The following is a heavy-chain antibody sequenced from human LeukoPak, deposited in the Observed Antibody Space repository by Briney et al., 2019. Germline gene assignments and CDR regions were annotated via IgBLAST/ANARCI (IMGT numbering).Heavy chain of an antibody. CDR1: GFTFSSYA. CDR2: ICGSGGST. V-gene: IGHV3-23*01. J-gene: IGHJ4*02. D-gene: IGHD2-15*01. CDR3: AKGRRDSCYSAVDY. Sequence: PGGSLRLSCAASGFTFSSYAMCWVRQAPGKGLEWVSVICGSGGSTYYADSVKGRYTISRDNSKNTLYLQMNSLRAEDTAVYYCAKGRRDSCYSAVDYWGQGTLDTVSS.